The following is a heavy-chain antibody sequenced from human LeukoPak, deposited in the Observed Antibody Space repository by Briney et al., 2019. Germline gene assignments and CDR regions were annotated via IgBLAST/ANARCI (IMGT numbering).Heavy chain of an antibody. J-gene: IGHJ4*02. CDR2: IYYSGST. V-gene: IGHV4-31*03. Sequence: PSETLSLTCTVSGGSISSGGYYWSWIRQHPGKGLEWIGYIYYSGSTYYNPSLKSRVTISVDTSKNQFSLKLSSVTAADTAVYYCAKDPNMYYYDSSAYFDYWGQGTLVTVSS. D-gene: IGHD3-22*01. CDR3: AKDPNMYYYDSSAYFDY. CDR1: GGSISSGGYY.